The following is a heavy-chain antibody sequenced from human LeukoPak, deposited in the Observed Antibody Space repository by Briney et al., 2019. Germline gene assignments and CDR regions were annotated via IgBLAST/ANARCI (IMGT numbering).Heavy chain of an antibody. CDR3: ARIRGGWYIDY. CDR1: GYTFTSYY. Sequence: ASVKVSCKASGYTFTSYYFHWVRQAPGQGLEWMGIINPTSGRTTYAQKFQGRVTMTRDTSTSTVYMELSSLTSEDTAVYYCARIRGGWYIDYWGQGTLVTVSS. CDR2: INPTSGRT. D-gene: IGHD3-10*01. V-gene: IGHV1-46*01. J-gene: IGHJ4*02.